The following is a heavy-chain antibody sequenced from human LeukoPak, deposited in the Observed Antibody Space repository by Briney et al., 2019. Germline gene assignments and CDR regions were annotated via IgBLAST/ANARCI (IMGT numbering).Heavy chain of an antibody. CDR2: ISWNGGSI. V-gene: IGHV3-9*01. Sequence: GGSLRLSCAASGFTFDDYAMHWVRQAPGKGLEWVSGISWNGGSIGYADSVKGRFSISRDNAENSLYLQMNSLRVEDTAVYYCARAPTVLVGYCSSSSCQADYWGQGTLVTVSS. CDR1: GFTFDDYA. J-gene: IGHJ4*02. CDR3: ARAPTVLVGYCSSSSCQADY. D-gene: IGHD2-2*01.